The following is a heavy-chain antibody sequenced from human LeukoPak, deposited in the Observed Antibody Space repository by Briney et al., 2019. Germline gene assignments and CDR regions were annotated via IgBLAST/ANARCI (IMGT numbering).Heavy chain of an antibody. D-gene: IGHD5-24*01. V-gene: IGHV3-66*01. CDR2: IYSGGST. CDR3: AKEMATMNAFDI. CDR1: GFTVSSNY. Sequence: GGSLRLSCAASGFTVSSNYMSWVRQAPGKGLEWVSVIYSGGSTDYKDSVKDRFIIPRDNSKNTLYLQMNSLRAEDTAVYYCAKEMATMNAFDIWGQGTMVTVSS. J-gene: IGHJ3*02.